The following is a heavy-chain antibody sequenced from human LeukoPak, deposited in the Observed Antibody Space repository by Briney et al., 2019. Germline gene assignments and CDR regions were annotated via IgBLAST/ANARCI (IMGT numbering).Heavy chain of an antibody. J-gene: IGHJ1*01. CDR1: GGSISSSNW. CDR3: AFGIAAAGVYFQH. D-gene: IGHD6-13*01. Sequence: KPSETLSLTCAVSGGSISSSNWWSWVRQPPGKGLEWIGEIYHSGGTNYNPSLKSRVTISVDKSKNQFSLKLSSVTAADTAVYYCAFGIAAAGVYFQHWGQGTLVTVSS. CDR2: IYHSGGT. V-gene: IGHV4-4*02.